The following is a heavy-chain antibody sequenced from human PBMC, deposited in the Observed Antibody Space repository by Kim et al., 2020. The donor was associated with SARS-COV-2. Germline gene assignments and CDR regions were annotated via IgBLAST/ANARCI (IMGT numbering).Heavy chain of an antibody. D-gene: IGHD3-22*01. CDR3: ASGADSSPWDY. CDR1: GYTFTSYG. CDR2: ISAYSGNT. V-gene: IGHV1-18*01. Sequence: ASVKVSCKASGYTFTSYGISWVRQAPGQGLEWMGWISAYSGNTNYAQKFQGRVTMTTDISTTTTSYMERRILSSDATAVYYCASGADSSPWDYWGQGTLV. J-gene: IGHJ4*02.